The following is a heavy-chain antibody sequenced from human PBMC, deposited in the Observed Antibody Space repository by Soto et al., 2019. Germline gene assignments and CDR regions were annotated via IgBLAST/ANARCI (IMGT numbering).Heavy chain of an antibody. V-gene: IGHV3-74*01. CDR2: INSDGSST. J-gene: IGHJ4*02. CDR3: VRTSLVVAAATREDY. CDR1: GFTFSSYW. Sequence: EVQLVESGGGLVKPGGSLRLSCAASGFTFSSYWMNWVRQAPGKGRVWVSRINSDGSSTSYADSVKGRFTISRDNAKNTLYLQMNSLRAEDTAVYYCVRTSLVVAAATREDYWGQGTLVTVSS. D-gene: IGHD2-15*01.